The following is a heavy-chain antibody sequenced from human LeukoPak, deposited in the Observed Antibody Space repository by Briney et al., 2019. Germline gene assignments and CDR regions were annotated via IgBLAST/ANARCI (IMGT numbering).Heavy chain of an antibody. CDR1: GRSISRSY. Sequence: SETLPLTCSVFGRSISRSYWSWIRQPPGKGLEWIGYVHYSGSTNYNPSLKSRVTISVDTSKRQFSLKLTSVTAADTAVYYCARVPSGWDDAFDIWGQGTLVSVSS. D-gene: IGHD6-19*01. CDR3: ARVPSGWDDAFDI. CDR2: VHYSGST. V-gene: IGHV4-59*08. J-gene: IGHJ3*02.